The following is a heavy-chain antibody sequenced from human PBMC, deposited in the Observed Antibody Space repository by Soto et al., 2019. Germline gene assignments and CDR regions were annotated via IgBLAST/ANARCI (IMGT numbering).Heavy chain of an antibody. D-gene: IGHD1-26*01. CDR1: GFAFNKFG. V-gene: IGHV3-30*18. J-gene: IGHJ4*02. CDR3: AKGGEVGGVLGDH. Sequence: QVQLVESGGGVVQPGTSLRLSCEASGFAFNKFGMHWVRQAPGKGLEWVAFISYDGSYQYYADSVQGRLTITRDNSMNTLNMPLNSLRREDTDVYYCAKGGEVGGVLGDHWGQGTLVTVSS. CDR2: ISYDGSYQ.